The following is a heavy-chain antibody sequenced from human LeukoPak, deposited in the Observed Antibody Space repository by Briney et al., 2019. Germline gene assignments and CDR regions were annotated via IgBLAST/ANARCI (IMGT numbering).Heavy chain of an antibody. CDR3: ARDGLSYTNPTNWFDP. D-gene: IGHD2-2*02. Sequence: ASVKVSCKASGYPFTSYYINWVRQPPGQGLEWMGWISAYNGDTNYAQNLQGRVTMTTDTSTDTAYMELRSLRSDDTAVYYWARDGLSYTNPTNWFDPWGQGTLVTVSS. J-gene: IGHJ5*02. V-gene: IGHV1-18*01. CDR2: ISAYNGDT. CDR1: GYPFTSYY.